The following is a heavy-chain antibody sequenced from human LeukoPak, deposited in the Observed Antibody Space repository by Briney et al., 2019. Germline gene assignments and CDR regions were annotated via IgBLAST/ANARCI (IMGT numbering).Heavy chain of an antibody. CDR2: SRDSGEA. Sequence: PGGSLRLSCAVSGFRVSDYYMSWVRQAPGEGLEWVGLSRDSGEAFYADFVRGRFAISRDESENTLYLQMNSLRVEDTAVYFCARDRAALQDWVEFDPWGQGTPVIVSS. D-gene: IGHD3/OR15-3a*01. J-gene: IGHJ5*02. CDR1: GFRVSDYY. V-gene: IGHV3-66*03. CDR3: ARDRAALQDWVEFDP.